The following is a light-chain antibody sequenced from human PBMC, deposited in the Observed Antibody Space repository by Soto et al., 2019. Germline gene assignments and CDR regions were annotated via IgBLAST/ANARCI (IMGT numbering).Light chain of an antibody. J-gene: IGKJ5*01. Sequence: DIQMTQSPSTLSASVGDRVTITCRSSEDISTWLAWYQQKPGKAPKLVIYAASSLQSGVPSRFSVSGSGTDGTITISSLQPEDGETYDGQQSYSTPITFGQGTRLEIK. CDR2: AAS. CDR3: QQSYSTPIT. CDR1: EDISTW. V-gene: IGKV1-39*01.